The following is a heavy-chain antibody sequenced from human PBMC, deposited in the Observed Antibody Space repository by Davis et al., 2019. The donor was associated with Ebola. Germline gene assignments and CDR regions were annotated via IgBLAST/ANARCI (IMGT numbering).Heavy chain of an antibody. CDR3: AKDSISRYWSYFGY. J-gene: IGHJ4*02. CDR2: VSSDGSNK. V-gene: IGHV3-30*18. CDR1: GFIFRNYV. D-gene: IGHD2-21*01. Sequence: GESLKISCETSGFIFRNYVMSWVRQAPGKGLEWVAVVSSDGSNKHFADSVKGRFTISRDNSKNTVYLQLNSLRAEDTAVYYCAKDSISRYWSYFGYWGQGILVTVSS.